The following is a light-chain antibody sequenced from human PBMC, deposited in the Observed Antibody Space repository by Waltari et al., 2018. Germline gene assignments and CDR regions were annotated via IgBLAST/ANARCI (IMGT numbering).Light chain of an antibody. CDR2: SNN. Sequence: QSVLTQPPSASGTPGQRVAISCSGSSSNIGPNPANGYQQLPGTAPKLLIFSNNQRPSGVPDRFSASKSGTSASLAISGLQSDDEADYYCAVWDDSLNGVVFGGGTKLTVL. CDR1: SSNIGPNP. CDR3: AVWDDSLNGVV. J-gene: IGLJ2*01. V-gene: IGLV1-44*01.